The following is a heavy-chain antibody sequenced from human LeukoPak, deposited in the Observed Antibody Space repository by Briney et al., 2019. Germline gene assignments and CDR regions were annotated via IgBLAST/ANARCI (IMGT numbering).Heavy chain of an antibody. CDR2: ISGSGFST. CDR3: AKGLWYFDY. D-gene: IGHD4/OR15-4a*01. V-gene: IGHV3-23*01. J-gene: IGHJ4*02. CDR1: GFPFSTYA. Sequence: PGGSLRLSCAGSGFPFSTYAMNWVRQTPGKGLEWVSAISGSGFSTYYADSVKGRFTISRDNSKNTLYLQMNSLRAEDTAVYYCAKGLWYFDYWGQGTLVTVSS.